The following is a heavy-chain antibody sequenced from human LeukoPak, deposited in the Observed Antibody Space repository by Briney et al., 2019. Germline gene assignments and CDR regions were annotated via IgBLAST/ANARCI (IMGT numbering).Heavy chain of an antibody. CDR2: INHSGST. Sequence: SETLSLTCAVYDGSYSGYYWSWIRQPPGKGLEWIGEINHSGSTNYNPSLKSRVTISVDTSKNQFSLKLSSVTAADTAVYYCARGGKRSSWYYGYWGQGTLVTVSS. V-gene: IGHV4-34*01. J-gene: IGHJ4*02. CDR1: DGSYSGYY. D-gene: IGHD6-13*01. CDR3: ARGGKRSSWYYGY.